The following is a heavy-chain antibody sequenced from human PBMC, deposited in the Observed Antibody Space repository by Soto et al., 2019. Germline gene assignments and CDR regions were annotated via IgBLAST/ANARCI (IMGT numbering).Heavy chain of an antibody. Sequence: EVQLVESGGGLVQPGGSLRLSCAASGFTFSIYWMHWVRQAPGKGLVWVSRMNMDGSRTSYADFAKGRFTISRDDAKSTVYLQMSHLRTEDPAVYYCVKGDGDRYDGHGYLGRHWGQGTLVTVSS. D-gene: IGHD2-21*01. CDR3: VKGDGDRYDGHGYLGRH. CDR2: MNMDGSRT. CDR1: GFTFSIYW. V-gene: IGHV3-74*01. J-gene: IGHJ4*02.